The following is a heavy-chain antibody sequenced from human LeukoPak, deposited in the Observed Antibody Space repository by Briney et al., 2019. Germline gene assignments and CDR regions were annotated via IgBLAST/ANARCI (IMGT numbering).Heavy chain of an antibody. V-gene: IGHV3-7*01. J-gene: IGHJ4*02. CDR3: ARDFEISSG. CDR2: IKQDESEK. D-gene: IGHD6-19*01. Sequence: GGSLRLSCVASGFTFSSYWMSWVRQAPGKGLERVANIKQDESEKYYVDSVKGRFTISRDNAKNSLYLQMNSLRAEDTAVYYCARDFEISSGWGQGTLVTVSS. CDR1: GFTFSSYW.